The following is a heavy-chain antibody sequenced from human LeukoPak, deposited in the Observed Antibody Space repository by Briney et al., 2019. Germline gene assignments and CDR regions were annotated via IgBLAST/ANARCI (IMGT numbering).Heavy chain of an antibody. J-gene: IGHJ4*02. Sequence: PGGSLRLSCAASGFTFSSYSMNWVRQAPGKGLEWVSYISSSSSTIYYADSVKGRFTISRDNSKNTLYLQMNSLRAEDTAVYYCAREGLELGLDYWGQGTLVTVSS. CDR1: GFTFSSYS. CDR3: AREGLELGLDY. CDR2: ISSSSSTI. V-gene: IGHV3-48*01. D-gene: IGHD1-7*01.